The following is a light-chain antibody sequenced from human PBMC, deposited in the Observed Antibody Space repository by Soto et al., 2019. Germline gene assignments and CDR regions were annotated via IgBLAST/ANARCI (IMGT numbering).Light chain of an antibody. J-gene: IGKJ2*01. CDR1: QSISSW. CDR3: QQYNSYSYT. Sequence: DIQMTQSPSTLSASVGDGVALTSRASQSISSWLAWYQQKPGKAPKLLIYHAYSLESGVPSRFSGSGSGTEFTLTISSLQPDDFATYYCQQYNSYSYTFGQGTKVDIK. CDR2: HAY. V-gene: IGKV1-5*01.